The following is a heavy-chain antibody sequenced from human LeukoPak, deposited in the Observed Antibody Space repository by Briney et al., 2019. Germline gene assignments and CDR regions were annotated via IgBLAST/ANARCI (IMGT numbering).Heavy chain of an antibody. V-gene: IGHV4-4*07. CDR1: GDSISSYY. CDR2: IYNSGST. Sequence: SETLSLTCTASGDSISSYYWTWIRQPAGKGLEWIGRIYNSGSTKYNPSLKSRVTMSVDTSKNQLSLKLTSVTAADTAVYYCARIYHYDSSRLYFNYGMDVWGQGTTVTVSS. CDR3: ARIYHYDSSRLYFNYGMDV. D-gene: IGHD3-22*01. J-gene: IGHJ6*02.